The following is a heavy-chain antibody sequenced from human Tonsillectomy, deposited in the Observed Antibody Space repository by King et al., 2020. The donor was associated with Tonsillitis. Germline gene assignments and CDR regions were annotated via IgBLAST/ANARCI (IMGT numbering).Heavy chain of an antibody. CDR2: INHTGST. D-gene: IGHD6-13*01. J-gene: IGHJ6*03. Sequence: VQLQQWGAGLLKPSETLSLTCEVYGGSFSGYYWSWIRQPPGKGLEWIGEINHTGSTKFNPSLKSRVTISLDTSKNQFSLKLSSVTDADTAVYYCARGRGSSILYYMDVWGKGTTVAVSS. CDR3: ARGRGSSILYYMDV. V-gene: IGHV4-34*01. CDR1: GGSFSGYY.